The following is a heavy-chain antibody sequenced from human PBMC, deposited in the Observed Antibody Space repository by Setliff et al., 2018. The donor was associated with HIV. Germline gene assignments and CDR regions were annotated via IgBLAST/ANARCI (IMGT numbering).Heavy chain of an antibody. J-gene: IGHJ6*03. CDR3: ARDAFDYTAYYYSYMDV. CDR1: GYTFTSYG. CDR2: ITTYNGGT. V-gene: IGHV1-18*01. D-gene: IGHD4-4*01. Sequence: GASVKVSCKASGYTFTSYGLSWVRQAPGQGLEWMGSITTYNGGTNYAQKFQGRVTMTADTSTSTAYMELRSLTSDDTALYYCARDAFDYTAYYYSYMDVWGKGTTVTVSS.